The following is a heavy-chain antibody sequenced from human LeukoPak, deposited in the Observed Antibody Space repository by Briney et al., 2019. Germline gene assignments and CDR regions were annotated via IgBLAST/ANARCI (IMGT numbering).Heavy chain of an antibody. D-gene: IGHD3-16*01. J-gene: IGHJ3*02. CDR1: GGSISSGGYY. Sequence: PSETLSLTCTVSGGSISSGGYYCRWIRQPAGEGLEWIGHIYTSGSTNYNPSLKSRVTISVDTSKNQFSLKLSSVSAADTAVYYCARGGSGFDIWGQGTKVTVSS. CDR3: ARGGSGFDI. V-gene: IGHV4-61*09. CDR2: IYTSGST.